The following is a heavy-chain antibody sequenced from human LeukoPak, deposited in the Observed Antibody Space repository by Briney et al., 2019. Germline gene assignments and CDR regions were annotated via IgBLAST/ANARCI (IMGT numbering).Heavy chain of an antibody. J-gene: IGHJ4*02. D-gene: IGHD3-10*01. Sequence: GGSLRLSCAASGFTFSRYGMHWVRQAPGKGLEWVAVVSFEGSNKYYADSVKGRFTISRDNSKNTLSLQMNSLRAEDTAVYNCAKDMGYYYGSGSYPPENDYWGQGTLVTVSS. V-gene: IGHV3-30*18. CDR3: AKDMGYYYGSGSYPPENDY. CDR1: GFTFSRYG. CDR2: VSFEGSNK.